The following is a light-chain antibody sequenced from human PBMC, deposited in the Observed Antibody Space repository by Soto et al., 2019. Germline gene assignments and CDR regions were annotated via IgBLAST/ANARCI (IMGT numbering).Light chain of an antibody. CDR1: QSVSRY. CDR3: QQRSNWPPLYT. CDR2: DAS. V-gene: IGKV3-11*01. J-gene: IGKJ2*01. Sequence: EIVLTQSPATLSLSPGERATLSCRASQSVSRYLAWYHQKLGQAPRLLIYDASNRATGIPARFSGSGSGTDFTLTISSLEPEDFAVYYCQQRSNWPPLYTFGQGTKLEIK.